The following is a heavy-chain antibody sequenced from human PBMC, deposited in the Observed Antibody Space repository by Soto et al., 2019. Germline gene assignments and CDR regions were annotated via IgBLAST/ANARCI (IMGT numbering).Heavy chain of an antibody. V-gene: IGHV1-18*01. CDR2: ISAYNGNT. CDR3: ARDLVWWLLGGKFDY. CDR1: GYTFTSYG. Sequence: GASVKVSCKASGYTFTSYGISWVRQAPGQGLEWMGWISAYNGNTSYAQKLQGRVTMTTDTSTSTAYMELRSLRSDDTAVYYCARDLVWWLLGGKFDYWGRGTLVTVSS. J-gene: IGHJ4*02. D-gene: IGHD5-12*01.